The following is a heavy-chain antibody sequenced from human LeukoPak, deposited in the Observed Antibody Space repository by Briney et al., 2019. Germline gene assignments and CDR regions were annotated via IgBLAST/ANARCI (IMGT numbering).Heavy chain of an antibody. CDR2: MNPNSGNT. CDR1: GFTFTTDD. V-gene: IGHV1-8*01. J-gene: IGHJ5*02. Sequence: GSSVKVSCKASGFTFTTDDINWVRQATGQGLEWMGWMNPNSGNTGYAQKFQGRVTMTRNTSISTAYMELSSLRSEDTAVYYCARGPNKYDGGNSGSAWFDPWGQGTLVTVSS. CDR3: ARGPNKYDGGNSGSAWFDP. D-gene: IGHD4-23*01.